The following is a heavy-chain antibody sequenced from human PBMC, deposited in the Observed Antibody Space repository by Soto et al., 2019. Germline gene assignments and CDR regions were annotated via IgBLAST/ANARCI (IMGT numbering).Heavy chain of an antibody. CDR2: ISNDGNNK. V-gene: IGHV3-33*05. CDR3: ATDSNWNYSGHFDY. J-gene: IGHJ4*02. Sequence: RXSCTASGRTRGYSGMHWVRQAPGKGLEWVALISNDGNNKYYEDSVRGRFTISRDNSKNTLYLQMDSLRAEDTAVYYCATDSNWNYSGHFDYWGLGTLVTVSS. CDR1: GRTRGYSG. D-gene: IGHD1-7*01.